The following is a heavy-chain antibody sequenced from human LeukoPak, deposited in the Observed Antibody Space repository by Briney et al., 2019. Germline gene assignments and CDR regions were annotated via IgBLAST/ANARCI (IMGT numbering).Heavy chain of an antibody. CDR2: IRSKANSYAT. CDR3: TSGHGPLLRYFDY. Sequence: GGSLRLSCAASGFTFSGSAMHWVRQASGKGLEWVGRIRSKANSYATAYAASVKGRFTISRDDSKNTAYLQMNSLKTEDTAVYYCTSGHGPLLRYFDYWDQGTLVTVSS. CDR1: GFTFSGSA. J-gene: IGHJ4*02. D-gene: IGHD2-21*02. V-gene: IGHV3-73*01.